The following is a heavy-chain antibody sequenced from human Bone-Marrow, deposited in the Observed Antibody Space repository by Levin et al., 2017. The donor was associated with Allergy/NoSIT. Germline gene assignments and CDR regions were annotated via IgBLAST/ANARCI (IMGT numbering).Heavy chain of an antibody. CDR2: IYIGGDT. J-gene: IGHJ4*02. CDR1: GITVSSDY. CDR3: ARDLGLLPRA. V-gene: IGHV3-66*02. D-gene: IGHD3-16*01. Sequence: GGSLRLSCAASGITVSSDYMSWVRQAPGKGLEWVSVIYIGGDTYYADSVKGRFAISRDNSKNTLYLQMNSLRDDDTAVYYCARDLGLLPRAWGQGTLVTVSS.